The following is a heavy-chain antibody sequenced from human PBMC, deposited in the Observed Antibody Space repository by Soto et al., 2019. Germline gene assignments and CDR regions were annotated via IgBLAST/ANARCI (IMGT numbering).Heavy chain of an antibody. CDR1: GFTFSNYA. CDR3: ARETLFLDLSSSWYFDY. V-gene: IGHV3-23*01. Sequence: PGGSLRLSCAASGFTFSNYAMSWVRQAPGKGLEWVSAISGSGGGTYYADSVKGRFTISRDNSKNTLYLQMNSLRAEDTAVYYCARETLFLDLSSSWYFDYRGQGTLVTVSS. D-gene: IGHD6-13*01. CDR2: ISGSGGGT. J-gene: IGHJ4*02.